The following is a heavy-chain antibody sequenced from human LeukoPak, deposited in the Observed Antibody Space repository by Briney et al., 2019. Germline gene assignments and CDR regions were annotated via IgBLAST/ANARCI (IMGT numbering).Heavy chain of an antibody. CDR1: GFTFSSYG. CDR3: AKDRGSYGDPPLDH. Sequence: GGSLRLSCAASGFTFSSYGMHWVRQAPGKGLEWVAIISYDGRSKYYADSVKGRFTISRDNSKNTLYLQMNSLRAEDTAVYYCAKDRGSYGDPPLDHWGQGTLVIVSS. V-gene: IGHV3-30*18. CDR2: ISYDGRSK. J-gene: IGHJ4*02. D-gene: IGHD4-17*01.